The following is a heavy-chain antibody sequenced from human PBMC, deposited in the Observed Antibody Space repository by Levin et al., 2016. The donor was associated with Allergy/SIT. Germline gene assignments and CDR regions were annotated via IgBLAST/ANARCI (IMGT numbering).Heavy chain of an antibody. Sequence: SETLSLTCGVYGGSLSDQYWTWLRQPPGKGLEWIGEINHSGSTNYNPSLKSRVTISVDTSKNQFSLKLTSVTAADTAVYYCARGSPAVIVVANFDYWGQGTLVTVSS. V-gene: IGHV4-34*01. J-gene: IGHJ4*02. CDR2: INHSGST. CDR1: GGSLSDQY. CDR3: ARGSPAVIVVANFDY. D-gene: IGHD3-22*01.